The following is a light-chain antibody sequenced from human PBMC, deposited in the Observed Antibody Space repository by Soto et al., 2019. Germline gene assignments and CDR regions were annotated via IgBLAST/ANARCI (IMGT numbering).Light chain of an antibody. CDR2: KIS. J-gene: IGKJ3*01. V-gene: IGKV2-30*01. Sequence: DVVLTQSPLSLPVTLGQPASISCRSSQSVVYSDGNTYLNWFQQRPGQSPRRISYKISNRDSGVPDRFSGSGSGSDCTLTISRVEAEDIGLYFCLQSTHGCSTFGPGTKVEIK. CDR1: QSVVYSDGNTY. CDR3: LQSTHGCST.